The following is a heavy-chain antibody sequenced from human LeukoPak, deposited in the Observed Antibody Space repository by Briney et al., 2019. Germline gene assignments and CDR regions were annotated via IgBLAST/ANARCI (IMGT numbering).Heavy chain of an antibody. CDR1: GGSFSGYY. V-gene: IGHV4-34*01. Sequence: SETLSLTCAVYGGSFSGYYWSWIRQPPGKGLEWIGEINHSGSTNYNPSLKSRVTISVDTSKNQFSLKLSPVTAADTAVYYCARGMGYCSSTSCYIGNWGQGTLVTVSS. CDR3: ARGMGYCSSTSCYIGN. D-gene: IGHD2-2*02. CDR2: INHSGST. J-gene: IGHJ4*02.